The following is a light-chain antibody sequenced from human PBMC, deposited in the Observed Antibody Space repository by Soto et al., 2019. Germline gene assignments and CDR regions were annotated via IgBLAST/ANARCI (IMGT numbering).Light chain of an antibody. V-gene: IGKV3-15*01. CDR3: QQYFNWPPLT. CDR1: QSVRSN. Sequence: EIVLTQSPANLSVSPGERATLSCRASQSVRSNLAWYQQNPGQAPRLLIFGATTRATNISARFTGSGSGTEFTLPISSLQYEDFAVYYCQQYFNWPPLTFCGGTKVEIK. CDR2: GAT. J-gene: IGKJ4*01.